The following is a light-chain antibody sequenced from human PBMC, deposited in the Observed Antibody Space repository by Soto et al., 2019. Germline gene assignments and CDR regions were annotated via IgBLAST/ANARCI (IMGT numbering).Light chain of an antibody. CDR3: SSYTSSSSLV. J-gene: IGLJ1*01. CDR1: SNDVGGYNY. V-gene: IGLV2-14*01. CDR2: DVS. Sequence: QSTLTQPASVSEYPAQSITISCNGTSNDVGGYNYVSWYQQHPGKAPKLMIYDVSNRPSGVSNRFSGSKSGNTASLTISGLQAEDEADYYCSSYTSSSSLVFGTGTKVTVL.